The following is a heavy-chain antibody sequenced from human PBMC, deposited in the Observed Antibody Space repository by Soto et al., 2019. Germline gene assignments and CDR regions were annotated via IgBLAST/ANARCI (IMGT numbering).Heavy chain of an antibody. CDR2: ISGGGDVT. D-gene: IGHD3-16*01. V-gene: IGHV3-23*01. CDR1: GFRLSDYD. CDR3: ANRETSMIMRYYYGMDV. J-gene: IGHJ6*02. Sequence: GGSLRLSCAASGFRLSDYDMSWVRQAPGKGLEWVSAISGGGDVTYYADSVKGRFTISRDNSKNTLYLHMNSLRAEDTAVYYCANRETSMIMRYYYGMDVWGQGTSVTVSS.